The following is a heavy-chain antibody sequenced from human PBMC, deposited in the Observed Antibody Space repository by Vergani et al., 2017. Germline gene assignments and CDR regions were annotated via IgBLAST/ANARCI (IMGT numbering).Heavy chain of an antibody. Sequence: EVQLVESGGGLVKPGGSLRLSCAASGFTFSSYSMNWVRQAPGKGLEWVSSISSSSSYIYYADSVKGRFTISRDNAKNSLYLQMNSLRAEDTALYYCAKDYSGSYSEYFQHWGQGTLVTVSS. J-gene: IGHJ1*01. CDR3: AKDYSGSYSEYFQH. D-gene: IGHD1-26*01. V-gene: IGHV3-21*04. CDR1: GFTFSSYS. CDR2: ISSSSSYI.